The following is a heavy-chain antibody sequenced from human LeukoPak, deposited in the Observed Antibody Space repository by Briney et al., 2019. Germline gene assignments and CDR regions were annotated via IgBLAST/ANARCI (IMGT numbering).Heavy chain of an antibody. V-gene: IGHV3-74*01. D-gene: IGHD6-19*01. CDR1: GFTFTSYW. Sequence: GGSLRLSCVASGFTFTSYWTHWVRQAPGKGRVWVSRINSDGSSTSYADSAKGRFTISRDNAKNTLYLQMNSLRAEDTAVYYCARDRYGAVAGHGGFDYWGQGTLVTVSS. J-gene: IGHJ4*02. CDR3: ARDRYGAVAGHGGFDY. CDR2: INSDGSST.